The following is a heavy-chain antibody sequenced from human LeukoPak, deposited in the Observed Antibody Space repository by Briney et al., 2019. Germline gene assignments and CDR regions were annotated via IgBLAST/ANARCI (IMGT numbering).Heavy chain of an antibody. CDR2: ISDVGGGSNT. J-gene: IGHJ4*02. CDR3: AKDQCSTSSWLACRFFDY. V-gene: IGHV3-30*18. Sequence: HPGGSLRLSCIGSGFTFSDSAIHWVRQAPGKGLEWVALISDVGGGSNTFYAGSVKGRFTISRDNAKNTLYLQMNSLRVEDTAMYYCAKDQCSTSSWLACRFFDYWGQGSLVTVSS. D-gene: IGHD2-2*01. CDR1: GFTFSDSA.